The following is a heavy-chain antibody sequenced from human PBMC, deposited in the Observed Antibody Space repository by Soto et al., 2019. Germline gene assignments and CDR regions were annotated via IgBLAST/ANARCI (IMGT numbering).Heavy chain of an antibody. V-gene: IGHV3-23*01. Sequence: EVQLLESGGGLVQPGESLRLSCAASGFTFSSYAMSWVRQAPGKGLEWVSVISGSDDSTYYADSVKSRFTISRNNSKNTLYLQMNSLRAEDTAVYYCANRSSSSTFDYWGQGTLVTVSS. CDR2: ISGSDDST. CDR1: GFTFSSYA. CDR3: ANRSSSSTFDY. J-gene: IGHJ4*02. D-gene: IGHD6-6*01.